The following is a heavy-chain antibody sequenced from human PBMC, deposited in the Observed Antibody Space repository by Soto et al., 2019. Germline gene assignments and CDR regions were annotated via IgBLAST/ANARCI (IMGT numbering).Heavy chain of an antibody. CDR3: ARPNVEMAIDY. CDR2: IYYSGST. V-gene: IGHV4-59*08. CDR1: GGSISSYH. D-gene: IGHD5-12*01. Sequence: QVQLQESGPGLVKPSETLSLTCTVSGGSISSYHWSWIRQPPGKGLEWIGYIYYSGSTNYNPSLKSRVTISVDTSKNQFSLKLSSVTAADTAVYYCARPNVEMAIDYWGQGTLVTVSS. J-gene: IGHJ4*02.